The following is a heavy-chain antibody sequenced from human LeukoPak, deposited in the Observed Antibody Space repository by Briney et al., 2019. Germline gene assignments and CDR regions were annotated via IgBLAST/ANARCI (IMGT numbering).Heavy chain of an antibody. V-gene: IGHV4-31*03. J-gene: IGHJ4*02. CDR1: GGSISSGSYY. CDR2: IYYSGST. Sequence: SETLTLTCTVSGGSISSGSYYWTWIRQYPGKGLEWIGYIYYSGSTYYNPSLKSRVTISVDASKNQFSLKLSSVTAADTAVYYCARVRFNDVWGSYRLGDWGQGTLVSVSS. CDR3: ARVRFNDVWGSYRLGD. D-gene: IGHD3-16*02.